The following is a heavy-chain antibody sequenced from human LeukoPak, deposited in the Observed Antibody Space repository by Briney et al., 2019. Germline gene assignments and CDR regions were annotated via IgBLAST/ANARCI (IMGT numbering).Heavy chain of an antibody. CDR2: IKQDGNEK. Sequence: PVGSLRLSCATSGFTFSNYWMSWVRQAPGKGLEWVANIKQDGNEKYYVDSVKGRFTISRDNAKNSLYVQISTLRAEDTAVYYCARGFDYWGQGTLVTVSS. CDR3: ARGFDY. CDR1: GFTFSNYW. V-gene: IGHV3-7*04. J-gene: IGHJ4*02.